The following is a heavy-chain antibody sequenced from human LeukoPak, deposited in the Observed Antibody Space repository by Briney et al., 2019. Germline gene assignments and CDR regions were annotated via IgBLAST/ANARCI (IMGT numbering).Heavy chain of an antibody. J-gene: IGHJ4*02. CDR2: IYYSGST. V-gene: IGHV4-59*01. D-gene: IGHD6-13*01. CDR3: ARGSSSPQYFDY. Sequence: SETLSLTCAVYGGSFSGYYWSWIRQPPGKGLEWIGYIYYSGSTNYNPSLKSRVTISVDTSKNQFSLKLSSVTAADTAVYYCARGSSSPQYFDYWGQGTLVTVSS. CDR1: GGSFSGYY.